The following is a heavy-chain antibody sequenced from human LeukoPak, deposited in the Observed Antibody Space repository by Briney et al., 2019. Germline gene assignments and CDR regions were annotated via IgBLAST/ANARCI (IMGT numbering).Heavy chain of an antibody. V-gene: IGHV3-21*01. CDR3: ARGGGSYSLDWYFDL. CDR2: ISSSSSYI. J-gene: IGHJ2*01. Sequence: GGSLRLSCAASGFTFSSYSMNWVRQAPGKGLEWVSSISSSSSYIYYADSVKGRFTISRDNAKNSLYLQMNSLRAEDTAVYYCARGGGSYSLDWYFDLWGRGTLVTVSS. D-gene: IGHD1-26*01. CDR1: GFTFSSYS.